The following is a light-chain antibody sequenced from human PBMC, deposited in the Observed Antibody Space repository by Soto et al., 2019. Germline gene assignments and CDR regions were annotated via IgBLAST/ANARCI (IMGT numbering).Light chain of an antibody. Sequence: QSALTQPASVSGSPGQSITISCTGTSSDVGGYNYVSWYQQHPGKAPKLMIYDVSNRPSGVSNGFSGSKSGNTASLTSSGLQAEDAADYYCSSYTSSSTLVVFGGGTKLTVL. CDR3: SSYTSSSTLVV. J-gene: IGLJ2*01. V-gene: IGLV2-14*01. CDR1: SSDVGGYNY. CDR2: DVS.